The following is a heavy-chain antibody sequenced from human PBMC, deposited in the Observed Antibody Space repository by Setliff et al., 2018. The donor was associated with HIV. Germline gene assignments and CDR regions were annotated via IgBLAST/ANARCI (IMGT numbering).Heavy chain of an antibody. J-gene: IGHJ4*02. V-gene: IGHV1-69*13. CDR3: ARGGLELSGIDY. CDR1: GGTFSSYA. CDR2: IIPIFGTA. D-gene: IGHD1-7*01. Sequence: GASVKVSCKASGGTFSSYAISWVRQAPGQGLEWMGGIIPIFGTANYAQKFQGRVTITADESTSTAYMELSSLRSEDTAVYYCARGGLELSGIDYWGQGTLVTVSS.